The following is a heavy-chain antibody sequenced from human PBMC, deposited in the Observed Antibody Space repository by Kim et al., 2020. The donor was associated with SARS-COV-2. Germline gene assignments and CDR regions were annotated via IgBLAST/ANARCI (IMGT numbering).Heavy chain of an antibody. CDR3: AKYAAVAGRGHWFDP. CDR2: IYSGGSST. V-gene: IGHV3-23*03. Sequence: GGSLRLSCAASGFTFSSYAMSWVRQAPGKGLEWVSVIYSGGSSTYYADSVKGRFTIPRDNSKNTLYLQMSSLRAEDTAVYYCAKYAAVAGRGHWFDPWGQGTLVTVSS. J-gene: IGHJ5*02. CDR1: GFTFSSYA. D-gene: IGHD6-19*01.